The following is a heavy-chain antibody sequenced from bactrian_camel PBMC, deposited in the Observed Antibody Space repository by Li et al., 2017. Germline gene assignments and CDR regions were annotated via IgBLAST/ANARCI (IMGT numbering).Heavy chain of an antibody. J-gene: IGHJ6*01. V-gene: IGHV3S54*01. CDR1: ENIRSHSC. CDR2: ISTDGGRT. CDR3: AAGSLLVWRVAGAICPISPAADFGI. D-gene: IGHD1*01. Sequence: HVQLVESGGGSVQAGGSLRLSCAASENIRSHSCVAWFRQTPGMEREGVASISTDGGRTRYGDSVEGRFTISYDNAKNRVYLQMDNLKSEDSGMYYCAAGSLLVWRVAGAICPISPAADFGIWGPGTQVTVS.